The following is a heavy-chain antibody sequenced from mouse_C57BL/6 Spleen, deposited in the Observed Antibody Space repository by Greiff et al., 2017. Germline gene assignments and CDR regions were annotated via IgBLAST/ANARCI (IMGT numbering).Heavy chain of an antibody. CDR1: GYTFTSYW. V-gene: IGHV1-64*01. Sequence: VQLQQSGAELVKPGASVKLSCKASGYTFTSYWMHWVKQRPGQGLEWIGMIHPNSGSTNYNEKFKSKATLTVDKSSSTAYMQLSSLTSEDSAVYYCASDYGSSYYFDYWGQGTTLTVSS. D-gene: IGHD1-1*01. CDR2: IHPNSGST. J-gene: IGHJ2*01. CDR3: ASDYGSSYYFDY.